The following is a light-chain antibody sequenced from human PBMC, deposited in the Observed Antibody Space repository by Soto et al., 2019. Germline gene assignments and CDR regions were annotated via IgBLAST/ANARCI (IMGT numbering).Light chain of an antibody. CDR2: DNV. Sequence: QSVLTQPHSVSGAPGQRVTISCTGSSSSIGAGYDVHWYQQLPGTAPKLLIYDNVNRPSGVPDRFSGSKSGTSASLAITGLQAEDEADYYCQSYDSSLSGSVLFGGGTKLTVL. CDR1: SSSIGAGYD. CDR3: QSYDSSLSGSVL. J-gene: IGLJ2*01. V-gene: IGLV1-40*01.